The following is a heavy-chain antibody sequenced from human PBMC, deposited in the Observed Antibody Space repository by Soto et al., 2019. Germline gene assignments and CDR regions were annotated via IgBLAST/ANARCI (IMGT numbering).Heavy chain of an antibody. CDR3: ARSDNRNSLYGVDV. CDR1: GGSLSGYY. CDR2: INHRGSS. D-gene: IGHD1-7*01. J-gene: IGHJ6*02. V-gene: IGHV4-34*01. Sequence: SETLSLTCAVYGGSLSGYYWSWICQSPGKGLEWIGEINHRGSSDYNPSLKSRVTISIDASKNHVSLELTSVTAADTAVYYCARSDNRNSLYGVDVWGQGTAVTV.